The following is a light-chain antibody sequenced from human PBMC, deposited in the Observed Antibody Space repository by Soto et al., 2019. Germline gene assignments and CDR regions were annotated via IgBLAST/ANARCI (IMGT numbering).Light chain of an antibody. CDR3: HQYGSSRT. Sequence: EIVLTQSPGTLSLSPGERATLSCRASQSVSSNSLAWYQQKPGQAPRLLIYGASTRATGIPDRFSGSGSGTDFTLTISRLEPDDLAVYFCHQYGSSRTFGQGTKVEI. CDR2: GAS. V-gene: IGKV3-20*01. J-gene: IGKJ1*01. CDR1: QSVSSNS.